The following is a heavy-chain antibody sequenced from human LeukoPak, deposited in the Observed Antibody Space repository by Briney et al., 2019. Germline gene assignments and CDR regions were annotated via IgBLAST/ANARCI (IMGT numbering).Heavy chain of an antibody. Sequence: PSETLSLTCSVSGDSISYFYWSWIRQAAGKGLEWIGRIYNSGSTDYNASLKSRVTMSVDTSKNQLSLKVISVTAADTAVYYCARVNYYGSGSYRDFFPFVGSYYYYMDVWGKGTTVTISS. D-gene: IGHD3-10*01. V-gene: IGHV4-4*07. CDR2: IYNSGST. J-gene: IGHJ6*03. CDR3: ARVNYYGSGSYRDFFPFVGSYYYYMDV. CDR1: GDSISYFY.